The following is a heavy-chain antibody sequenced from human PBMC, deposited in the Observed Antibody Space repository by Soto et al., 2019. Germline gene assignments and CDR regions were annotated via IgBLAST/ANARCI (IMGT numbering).Heavy chain of an antibody. V-gene: IGHV1-46*01. CDR3: ARDMIGHDNYETIGYYFDH. D-gene: IGHD3-16*01. CDR2: IDPSGGVT. J-gene: IGHJ4*02. Sequence: QVQLIQFGAEVKKPGASVKVSCRASGYTFTKFHIHWVRQAPGQGLEWMGMIDPSGGVTRDAQRFQGRITMTSDTSTSRVDMELRGLTSEDTAVYYCARDMIGHDNYETIGYYFDHWGPGTLVTVSS. CDR1: GYTFTKFH.